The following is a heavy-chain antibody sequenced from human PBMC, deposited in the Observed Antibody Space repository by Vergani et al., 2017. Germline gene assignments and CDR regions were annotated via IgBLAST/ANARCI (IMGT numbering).Heavy chain of an antibody. CDR2: IKQDGSEK. V-gene: IGHV3-7*03. CDR3: AMSLLGERITIFGVVITPSAFDI. CDR1: GFTFSSYW. Sequence: EVQLVESGGGLVQPGGSLRLSCAASGFTFSSYWMSWVRQAPGKGLEWVANIKQDGSEKYYVDSVKGRFTISRDNAKNSLYLQMNSLRAEDTAVYYCAMSLLGERITIFGVVITPSAFDIWGQGTMVTVSS. J-gene: IGHJ3*02. D-gene: IGHD3-3*01.